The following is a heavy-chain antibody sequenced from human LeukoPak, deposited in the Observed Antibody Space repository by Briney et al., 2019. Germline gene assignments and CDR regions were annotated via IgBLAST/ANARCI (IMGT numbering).Heavy chain of an antibody. CDR3: ARGRKTGTRVAVDI. CDR2: MGPNNGNT. CDR1: GYTFTSYD. J-gene: IGHJ3*02. Sequence: ASVKGSCRASGYTFTSYDINWVRQATGQGLEWMGWMGPNNGNTGYAQKFQGRVTMTRNTSISTAYMELSSLRSEDTAVYYCARGRKTGTRVAVDIWGQGTMVTVSS. V-gene: IGHV1-8*01.